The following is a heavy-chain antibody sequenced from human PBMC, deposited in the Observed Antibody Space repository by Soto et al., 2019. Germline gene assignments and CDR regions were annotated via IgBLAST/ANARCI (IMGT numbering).Heavy chain of an antibody. CDR3: AGAPNCAYFDF. CDR2: FYYTXST. D-gene: IGHD7-27*01. V-gene: IGHV4-59*01. Sequence: XXTLSLTCTVSCGSIITYYWSWIRQPPGKRLEWIGXFYYTXSTNYKHSLKTXVPISIDXXXNQFSLKLRSVNDADKAVYYCAGAPNCAYFDFWGMGTLVTVYS. J-gene: IGHJ4*02. CDR1: CGSIITYY.